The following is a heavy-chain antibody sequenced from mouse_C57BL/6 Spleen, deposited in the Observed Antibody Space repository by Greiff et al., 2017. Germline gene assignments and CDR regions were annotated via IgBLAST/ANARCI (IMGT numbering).Heavy chain of an antibody. V-gene: IGHV1-72*01. CDR2: MDPNSGGT. CDR3: AREDLYAGSSFWYFEV. D-gene: IGHD1-1*01. J-gene: IGHJ1*03. Sequence: QVQLQQPGAELVKPGDSVKLSCKASGYTFTSYWMHWVKQRPGRGLEWMGRMDPNSGGTKYNEKVKSKATLTVDKPSSTAYMQLSRLTSEDSAVYYYAREDLYAGSSFWYFEVWGTGTTVTVSS. CDR1: GYTFTSYW.